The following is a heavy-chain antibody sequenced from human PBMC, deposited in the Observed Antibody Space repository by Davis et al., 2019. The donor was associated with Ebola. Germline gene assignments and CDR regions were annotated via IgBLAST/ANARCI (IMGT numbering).Heavy chain of an antibody. V-gene: IGHV1-46*01. D-gene: IGHD3-3*01. Sequence: ASVKVSCKASGYTFTSYYMHWVRQAPGQGLEWMGIINPSGGSTSYAQKLQGRVTMTTDTSTSTAYMELRSLRSDDTAVYYCARVAYDFWSGYDYWGQGTLVTVSS. CDR1: GYTFTSYY. J-gene: IGHJ4*02. CDR3: ARVAYDFWSGYDY. CDR2: INPSGGST.